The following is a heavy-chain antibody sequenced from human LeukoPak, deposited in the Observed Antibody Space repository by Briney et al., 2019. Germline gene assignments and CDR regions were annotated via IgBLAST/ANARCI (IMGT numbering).Heavy chain of an antibody. Sequence: SETLSLTCTVSGGSISSYYWSWIRQPPGKGLEWIGYIYYSGSTNYNPSLKSRVTISVDTSKNQFSLKLSSVTAADTAVYYCARGIKQLPYYFDYWGQGTLVTVSS. V-gene: IGHV4-59*01. J-gene: IGHJ4*02. D-gene: IGHD6-6*01. CDR2: IYYSGST. CDR3: ARGIKQLPYYFDY. CDR1: GGSISSYY.